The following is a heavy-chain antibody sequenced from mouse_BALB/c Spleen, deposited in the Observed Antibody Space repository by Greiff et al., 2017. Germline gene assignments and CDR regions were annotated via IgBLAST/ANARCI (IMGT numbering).Heavy chain of an antibody. V-gene: IGHV5-6-2*01. CDR2: INSNGGST. Sequence: DVQLVESGGGLVKLGGSLKLSCAASGFTFSSYYMSWVRQTPEKRLELVAAINSNGGSTYYPDTVKGRFTISRDNAKNTLYLQMSSLKSEDTALYYCARRGDYGSSYAMDYWGQGTSVTVSS. J-gene: IGHJ4*01. CDR1: GFTFSSYY. D-gene: IGHD1-1*01. CDR3: ARRGDYGSSYAMDY.